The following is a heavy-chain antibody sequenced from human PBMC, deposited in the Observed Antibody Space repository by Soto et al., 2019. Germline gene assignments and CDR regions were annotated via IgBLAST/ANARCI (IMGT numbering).Heavy chain of an antibody. Sequence: SETLSLTCTVSGGSIISGGYYWSWIRQHPGKGLEWIGYIYYSGSTYYNPSLKSRVTISVDTSKNQFSLKLSSVTAADTAVYYCARVYYGSGSLLWARKDYYYYGMDVWGQGTTVTVSS. CDR2: IYYSGST. J-gene: IGHJ6*02. D-gene: IGHD3-10*01. CDR3: ARVYYGSGSLLWARKDYYYYGMDV. V-gene: IGHV4-31*03. CDR1: GGSIISGGYY.